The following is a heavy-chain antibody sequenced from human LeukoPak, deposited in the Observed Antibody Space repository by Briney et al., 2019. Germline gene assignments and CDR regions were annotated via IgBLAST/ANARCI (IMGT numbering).Heavy chain of an antibody. CDR3: ARDFKVDPFDY. V-gene: IGHV3-30*02. J-gene: IGHJ4*02. CDR2: IQYDGSNE. D-gene: IGHD5-12*01. CDR1: RFTFSSYG. Sequence: GGSLRLSCAAFRFTFSSYGMHWVRQAPGKGLEWVAYIQYDGSNEQYADSVKGRFSISRDNAKNSLYLQMNSLRAEDTAVYYCARDFKVDPFDYWGQGTLVTVSS.